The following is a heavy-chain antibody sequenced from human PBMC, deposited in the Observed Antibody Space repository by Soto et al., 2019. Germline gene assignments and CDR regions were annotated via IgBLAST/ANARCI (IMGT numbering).Heavy chain of an antibody. D-gene: IGHD1-26*01. Sequence: EVQLLDSGGGLVQPGGSLRLSCAASGFTFSCCAMSWVRQAPGKGLEWVSTIHGDGDYMQYTDSVKGRFTITRDNSRNTRYLPMDSLRGDAPAVYYFVKNRGGGSYTIWSFASWGRGTLVTVSS. V-gene: IGHV3-23*01. CDR3: VKNRGGGSYTIWSFAS. CDR2: IHGDGDYM. CDR1: GFTFSCCA. J-gene: IGHJ2*01.